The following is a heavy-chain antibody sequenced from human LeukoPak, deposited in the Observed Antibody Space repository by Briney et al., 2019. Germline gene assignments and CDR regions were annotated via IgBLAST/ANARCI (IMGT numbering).Heavy chain of an antibody. V-gene: IGHV3-30*03. CDR2: ISYDGSNK. CDR1: GFTFSSYG. CDR3: TTESPLVYESDWWLYYFDY. D-gene: IGHD2-8*01. Sequence: GGSLRLSCAASGFTFSSYGMHWVRQAPGKGLEWVAVISYDGSNKYYADSVKGRFTISRDNSKNTLYLQMNSLKTEDTAVYYCTTESPLVYESDWWLYYFDYWGQGTLVTVSS. J-gene: IGHJ4*02.